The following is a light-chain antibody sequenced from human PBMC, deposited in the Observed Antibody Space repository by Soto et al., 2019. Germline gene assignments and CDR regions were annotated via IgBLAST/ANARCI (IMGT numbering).Light chain of an antibody. CDR3: QQRSNWSIT. J-gene: IGKJ5*01. CDR2: DAS. CDR1: QSVSSN. V-gene: IGKV3D-11*02. Sequence: EIVMTNSPATLSVSQWEIATLSCRASQSVSSNFAWYQQKPAQAPSLLIYDASNRATGIPARFSGSGAGTDFTLPTSSLEPEDFAVYYCQQRSNWSITFGQGTRLETK.